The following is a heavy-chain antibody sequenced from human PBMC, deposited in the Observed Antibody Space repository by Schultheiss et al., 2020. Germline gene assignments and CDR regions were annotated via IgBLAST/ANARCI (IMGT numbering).Heavy chain of an antibody. CDR3: ARDFGGDYVPYYYGMDV. J-gene: IGHJ6*02. CDR2: ISYDGSNK. CDR1: GFTFSSYA. V-gene: IGHV3-30-3*01. Sequence: GGSLRLSCAASGFTFSSYAMHWVRQAPGKGLEWVAVISYDGSNKYYADSVKGRFTISRDNSKNTLYLQMNSLRAEDTAVYYCARDFGGDYVPYYYGMDVWGQGTTVTVSS. D-gene: IGHD4-17*01.